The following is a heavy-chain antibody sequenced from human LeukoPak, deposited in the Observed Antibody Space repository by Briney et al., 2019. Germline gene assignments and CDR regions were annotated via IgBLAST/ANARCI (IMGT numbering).Heavy chain of an antibody. CDR3: AKVGLRGSDDSWFDD. V-gene: IGHV3-9*03. D-gene: IGHD1-1*01. J-gene: IGHJ4*02. CDR1: GFTFDDYA. CDR2: ISWNSGSI. Sequence: PGGSLRLSCAASGFTFDDYAMHWVRQAPGKGLEWVSGISWNSGSIGYADSVKGRFTISRDNAKNSLYLQMNSLRAEDMALYYCAKVGLRGSDDSWFDDRGQGTLVTVSS.